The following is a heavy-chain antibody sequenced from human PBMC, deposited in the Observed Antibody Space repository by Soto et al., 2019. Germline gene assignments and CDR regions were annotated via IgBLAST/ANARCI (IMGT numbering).Heavy chain of an antibody. D-gene: IGHD2-15*01. CDR3: ARVGYCSGGSCYLIAFDI. J-gene: IGHJ3*02. V-gene: IGHV4-31*03. CDR2: IYYSGST. CDR1: GGSISSGGYY. Sequence: SETLSLTCTVSGGSISSGGYYWSWIRQHPGKGLEWIGYIYYSGSTYYNPSLKSRVTISVDTSKNQFSLKLSSVTAADTAVYYCARVGYCSGGSCYLIAFDIWGQGTMVTVSS.